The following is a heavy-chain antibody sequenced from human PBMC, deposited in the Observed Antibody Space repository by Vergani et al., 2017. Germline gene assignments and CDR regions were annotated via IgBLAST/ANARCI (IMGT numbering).Heavy chain of an antibody. CDR1: GYSISSGYY. J-gene: IGHJ4*02. D-gene: IGHD1-26*01. Sequence: QVQLQESGPGLVKPSETLSLTCAVSGYSISSGYYWGWIRQPPGKGLEWIGSIYHSGSTYYSPSLKSRVTISVDTSKNQFSLKLSSVTAADTAVYYCARQGWELLRTFFDYWGQGTLVTVSS. CDR2: IYHSGST. CDR3: ARQGWELLRTFFDY. V-gene: IGHV4-38-2*01.